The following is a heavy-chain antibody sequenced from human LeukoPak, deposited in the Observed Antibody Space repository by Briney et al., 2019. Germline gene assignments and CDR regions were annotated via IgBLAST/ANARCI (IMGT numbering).Heavy chain of an antibody. V-gene: IGHV3-74*03. J-gene: IGHJ5*02. CDR2: INGDLTNT. Sequence: GGSLRLSCAASGFTFSSYAMNWVRQVAGKGLVWVSRINGDLTNTTYADSVKGRFTISRDNAKNTLYLQMNSLRAEDTAVYYCARAMPHDNWFNPWGQGSLVTVSS. CDR3: ARAMPHDNWFNP. CDR1: GFTFSSYA. D-gene: IGHD2-2*01.